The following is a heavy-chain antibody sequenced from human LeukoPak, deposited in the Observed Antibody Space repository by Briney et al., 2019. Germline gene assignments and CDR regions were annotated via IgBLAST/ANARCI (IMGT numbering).Heavy chain of an antibody. D-gene: IGHD3-22*01. CDR1: GGSISSYY. CDR3: AGGDYYDSSGYYVYYYGMDV. CDR2: IYYSGST. V-gene: IGHV4-59*01. J-gene: IGHJ6*02. Sequence: SETLSLTCTVSGGSISSYYWSWIRQPPGKGLEWSGYIYYSGSTNYNPSLKSRVTISVDTSKNQFSLKLSSVTAADTAVYYCAGGDYYDSSGYYVYYYGMDVWGQGTTVTVSS.